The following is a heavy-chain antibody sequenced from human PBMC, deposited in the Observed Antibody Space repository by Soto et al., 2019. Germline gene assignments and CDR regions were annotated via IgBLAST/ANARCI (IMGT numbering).Heavy chain of an antibody. V-gene: IGHV3-30-3*01. CDR3: AREFLEPFDY. J-gene: IGHJ4*02. CDR1: GFTFSSYA. D-gene: IGHD1-1*01. Sequence: GGSLRLSCAASGFTFSSYAMHWVRQAPGKGLEWVAVISYDGSNKYYADPVKGRFTISRDNSKNTLYLQMNSLRAEDTAVYYCAREFLEPFDYWGQGTLVTVSS. CDR2: ISYDGSNK.